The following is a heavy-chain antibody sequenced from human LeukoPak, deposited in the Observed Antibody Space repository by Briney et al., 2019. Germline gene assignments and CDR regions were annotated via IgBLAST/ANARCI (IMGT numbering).Heavy chain of an antibody. V-gene: IGHV4-30-4*02. CDR3: AKVAGEYYFDY. J-gene: IGHJ4*02. Sequence: SETLSLTCTVSGGSISSGDYYWSWIRQPPGKGLEWIGYIYYSGSTYYNPSLKSRVTISVDTSKNQFSLKLSSVTAADTAVYYCAKVAGEYYFDYWGQGTLVTVSS. CDR2: IYYSGST. CDR1: GGSISSGDYY. D-gene: IGHD3-10*01.